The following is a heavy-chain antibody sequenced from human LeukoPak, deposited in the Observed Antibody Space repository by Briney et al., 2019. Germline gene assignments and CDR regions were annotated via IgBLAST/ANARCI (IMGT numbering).Heavy chain of an antibody. J-gene: IGHJ3*02. CDR1: GFIFSRHS. CDR2: ISTSSSYI. D-gene: IGHD1-26*01. CDR3: ARDSGNYLDAFDI. Sequence: PGGSLRLSYAGTGFIFSRHSMNWVREAPGKGLEWVSSISTSSSYIYYADSVKGRFTISRDNARNSLYLQMNSLRVEDTAVYYCARDSGNYLDAFDIWGQGTMVTVSS. V-gene: IGHV3-21*01.